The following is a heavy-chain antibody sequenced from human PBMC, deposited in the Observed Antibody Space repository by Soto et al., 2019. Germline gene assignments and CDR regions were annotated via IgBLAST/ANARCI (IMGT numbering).Heavy chain of an antibody. CDR3: ASADWGIAAAGSLNWFDP. J-gene: IGHJ5*02. V-gene: IGHV3-48*02. D-gene: IGHD6-13*01. CDR1: GFTFSSYS. Sequence: GGSLRLSCAASGFTFSSYSMNWVRQAPGKGLEWVSYISSSSSTIYYAESVKGRFTISRDNAKNSLYLQMNSLRDEDTAVYYCASADWGIAAAGSLNWFDPWGQGTLVTVSS. CDR2: ISSSSSTI.